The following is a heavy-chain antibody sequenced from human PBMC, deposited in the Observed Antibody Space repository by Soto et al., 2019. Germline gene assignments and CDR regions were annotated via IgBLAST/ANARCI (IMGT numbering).Heavy chain of an antibody. CDR2: ISSSSSYI. V-gene: IGHV3-21*01. CDR1: GFTFSSYS. Sequence: EVQLVESGGGLVKAGGSLRLSCAASGFTFSSYSMNWVRQAPGKGLEWVSSISSSSSYIYYADSVKGRFTISRDNAKNSLYLQMNSLRAEDTAVYYCARTNGATTEDAFDIWGQGTMVTVSS. J-gene: IGHJ3*02. D-gene: IGHD5-12*01. CDR3: ARTNGATTEDAFDI.